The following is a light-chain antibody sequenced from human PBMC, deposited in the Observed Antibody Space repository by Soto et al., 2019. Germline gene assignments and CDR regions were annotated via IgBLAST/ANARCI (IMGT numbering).Light chain of an antibody. V-gene: IGKV3-20*01. CDR3: QYYGNSPLT. CDR2: GAF. Sequence: ESLLIQTPSTLSLSPGERATLSRRASQSVSSSYLAWYQQKPGQAPRLLIYGAFNRATGIPDRFSGGGSGTDFTLTITRLEPEDFAVYYCQYYGNSPLTFGQGTKVDIK. J-gene: IGKJ1*01. CDR1: QSVSSSY.